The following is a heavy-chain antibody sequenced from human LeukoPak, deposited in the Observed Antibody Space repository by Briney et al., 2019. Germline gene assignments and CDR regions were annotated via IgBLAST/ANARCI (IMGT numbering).Heavy chain of an antibody. Sequence: SVTVSCKASGGTFSSYAISWVRQAPGQGLEWMGGIIPIFGTANYAQKFQGRVTITADESTSTAYMELSSLRSEDTAVYYCAREDCSTSCYPLNYWGEGPLVTVSS. CDR1: GGTFSSYA. CDR3: AREDCSTSCYPLNY. V-gene: IGHV1-69*13. CDR2: IIPIFGTA. J-gene: IGHJ4*02. D-gene: IGHD2-2*01.